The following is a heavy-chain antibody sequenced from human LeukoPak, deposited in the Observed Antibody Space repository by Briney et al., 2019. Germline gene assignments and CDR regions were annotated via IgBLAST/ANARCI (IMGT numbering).Heavy chain of an antibody. J-gene: IGHJ4*02. CDR2: GST. D-gene: IGHD3-22*01. CDR3: ARELTLPNYYYRESFDY. Sequence: GSTNYNPSLKSRVTISVDTSKNQFSLKLSSVTAADTAVYYCARELTLPNYYYRESFDYWGQGTLVTVSS. V-gene: IGHV4-34*01.